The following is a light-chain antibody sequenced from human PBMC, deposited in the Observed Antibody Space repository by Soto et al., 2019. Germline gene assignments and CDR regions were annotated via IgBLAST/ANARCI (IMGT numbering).Light chain of an antibody. V-gene: IGKV3-15*01. CDR3: QQYNNWSPWT. Sequence: PATLSVSPGERATLSCRSSQSVSSNLAWYQPKPGQAPRLLIYGASTRATGIPARFSGSGSGREFTLTISSLQSEDFAVYYCQQYNNWSPWTFGQGTKVDIK. J-gene: IGKJ1*01. CDR2: GAS. CDR1: QSVSSN.